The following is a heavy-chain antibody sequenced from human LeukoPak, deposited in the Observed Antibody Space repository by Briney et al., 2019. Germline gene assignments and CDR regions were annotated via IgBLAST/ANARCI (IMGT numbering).Heavy chain of an antibody. Sequence: SETLSLTCAVYGGSFSGYYWSWIRQPPGKGLEWIGEINHSGSTNYNPSLKSRVTISVDTSKNQFSLKLSSVTAADTAVYYCARVQYYDFWSGYYGYYYYYMDVWGKGTTVTVSS. J-gene: IGHJ6*03. D-gene: IGHD3-3*01. CDR3: ARVQYYDFWSGYYGYYYYYMDV. CDR2: INHSGST. CDR1: GGSFSGYY. V-gene: IGHV4-34*01.